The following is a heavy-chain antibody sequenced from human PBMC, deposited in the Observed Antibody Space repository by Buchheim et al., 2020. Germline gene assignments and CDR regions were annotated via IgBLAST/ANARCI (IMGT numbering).Heavy chain of an antibody. J-gene: IGHJ5*02. V-gene: IGHV4-34*01. CDR1: GGSFSGYY. CDR2: INHSGST. Sequence: QVQLQQWGAGLLKPSETLSLTCAVYGGSFSGYYWSWIRQPPGKGLEWIGEINHSGSTNYNPSLKSRVTISVDTSKNQFSLKLSSVTAADTAVYYCARGHRGMIFEVVPSFDLDPWGQGTL. D-gene: IGHD3-3*01. CDR3: ARGHRGMIFEVVPSFDLDP.